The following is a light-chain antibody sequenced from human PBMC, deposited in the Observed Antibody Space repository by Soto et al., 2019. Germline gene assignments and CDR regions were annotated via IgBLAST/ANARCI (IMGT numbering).Light chain of an antibody. CDR1: SSNIGNNY. J-gene: IGLJ2*01. CDR2: DNN. Sequence: QSVLTQPPSVSAAPGQKVTISCSGSSSNIGNNYVAWYQQLPGTAPKLLIYDNNKRPSGIPDRFSRSKSGTSATLGITGLQTGDEADCYCGTWDSSLSAGVFGGGTKVTVL. CDR3: GTWDSSLSAGV. V-gene: IGLV1-51*01.